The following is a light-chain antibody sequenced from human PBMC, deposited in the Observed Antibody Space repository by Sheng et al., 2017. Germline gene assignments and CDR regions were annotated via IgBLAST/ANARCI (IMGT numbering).Light chain of an antibody. CDR2: SAS. Sequence: DIQMTQSPSAMSASVGDRVTITCRASQDIRNSLAWFQHKPGKVPQCLIYSASRLQSGVPSRFSGSGSGAEFTLTISSLQPEDFATYYCLQHKTYPLSFGGGPRWKS. CDR3: LQHKTYPLS. J-gene: IGKJ4*01. V-gene: IGKV1-17*03. CDR1: QDIRNS.